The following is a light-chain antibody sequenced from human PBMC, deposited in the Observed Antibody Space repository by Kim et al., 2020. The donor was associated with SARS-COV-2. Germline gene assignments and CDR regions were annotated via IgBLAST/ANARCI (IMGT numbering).Light chain of an antibody. V-gene: IGLV2-23*02. Sequence: GQSITISRTGTSSDVGSYNRVSWYQQHPSKAPKLRIYEVSKRPSGVSSRFSGSKSGNTASLTISGLQAEDEADYYCCSYAGSSTLVFGGGTQLTVL. CDR3: CSYAGSSTLV. CDR2: EVS. CDR1: SSDVGSYNR. J-gene: IGLJ2*01.